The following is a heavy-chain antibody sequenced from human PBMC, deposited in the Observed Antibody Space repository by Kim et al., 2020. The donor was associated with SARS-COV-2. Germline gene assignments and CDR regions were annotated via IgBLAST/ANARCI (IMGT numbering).Heavy chain of an antibody. Sequence: SQKCQGRVTITRDTSASTAYMELSSLRSEDTAVYYCARPMVRGVNNWFDPWGQGTLVTVSS. J-gene: IGHJ5*02. CDR3: ARPMVRGVNNWFDP. V-gene: IGHV1-3*01. D-gene: IGHD3-10*01.